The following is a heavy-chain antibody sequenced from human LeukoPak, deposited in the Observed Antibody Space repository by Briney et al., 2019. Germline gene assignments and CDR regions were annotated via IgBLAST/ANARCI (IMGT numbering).Heavy chain of an antibody. J-gene: IGHJ4*02. CDR1: GFTFSSYW. CDR2: IASDGSST. Sequence: GGSLRLSCAASGFTFSSYWMNWVRQAPGKGLVWVSRIASDGSSTTYADSVKGRFSISRDNAKNTLYLQMNSLRVEDTAVYYCARGRPHGNDYWGQGTLVTVSS. V-gene: IGHV3-74*01. CDR3: ARGRPHGNDY. D-gene: IGHD4-23*01.